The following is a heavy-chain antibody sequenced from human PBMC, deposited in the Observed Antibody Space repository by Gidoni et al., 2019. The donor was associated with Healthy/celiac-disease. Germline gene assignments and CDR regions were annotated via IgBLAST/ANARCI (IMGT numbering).Heavy chain of an antibody. J-gene: IGHJ6*02. V-gene: IGHV1-69*08. CDR3: AREYYYDSSGYLDYYYYGMDV. CDR2: IIPILGIA. CDR1: GGTFSSYT. D-gene: IGHD3-22*01. Sequence: QVQLVQSGAEVKKPGSSVKVSCKASGGTFSSYTISWVRQAPGQGLEWMGRIIPILGIANYAQKFQGRVTITADKSTSTAYMELSSLRSEDTAVYYCAREYYYDSSGYLDYYYYGMDVWGQGTTVTVSS.